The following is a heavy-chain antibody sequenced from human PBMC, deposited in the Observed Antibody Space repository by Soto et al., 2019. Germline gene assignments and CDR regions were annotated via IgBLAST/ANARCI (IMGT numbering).Heavy chain of an antibody. J-gene: IGHJ4*02. CDR2: INSDGSST. Sequence: EVQLVEYGGGLVQPGGSLRLSCAASGFTFSSYWMHWVRQAPGKGLVWVSRINSDGSSTNYADSAKGQFTISRDNAKNTLYLQMNSLRAEDTAVYYCGRGASGSYRLDYWGQGTLVTVSS. D-gene: IGHD3-10*01. V-gene: IGHV3-74*01. CDR3: GRGASGSYRLDY. CDR1: GFTFSSYW.